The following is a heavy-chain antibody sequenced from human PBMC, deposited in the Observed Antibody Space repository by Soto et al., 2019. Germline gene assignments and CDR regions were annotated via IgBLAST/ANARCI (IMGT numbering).Heavy chain of an antibody. CDR3: ARTSAAGKYYYGMDV. CDR2: IYPSDSDI. D-gene: IGHD6-13*01. Sequence: PGESLKISCKGSGYSFTYYWIAWVRQMPGKGLEWMGIIYPSDSDIRYSPSFQGQVTISADKSISTAYLQWTSLKTSDTAMYYCARTSAAGKYYYGMDVWGQGTTVTVSS. J-gene: IGHJ6*02. CDR1: GYSFTYYW. V-gene: IGHV5-51*01.